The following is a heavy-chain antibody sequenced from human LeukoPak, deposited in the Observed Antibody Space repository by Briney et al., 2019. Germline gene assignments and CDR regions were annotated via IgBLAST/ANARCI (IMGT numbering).Heavy chain of an antibody. V-gene: IGHV4-39*07. CDR1: GDSISSYY. Sequence: SETLSLTCTVSGDSISSYYWGWIRQPPGKGLEWIGSIYYSGSTYYNPSLKSRVTISVDTSKNQFSLKLSSGTAADTAVYYCARDMGVLGGWPGAFDIWGQGTMVTVSS. CDR3: ARDMGVLGGWPGAFDI. CDR2: IYYSGST. J-gene: IGHJ3*02. D-gene: IGHD2-8*01.